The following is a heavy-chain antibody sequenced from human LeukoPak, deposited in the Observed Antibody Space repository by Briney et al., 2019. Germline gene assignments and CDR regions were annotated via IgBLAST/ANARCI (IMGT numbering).Heavy chain of an antibody. CDR2: ISYDGSNK. V-gene: IGHV3-30*18. Sequence: GGSLRLSCAASGFTFSSYGMRWVRRAPGKGLEWVAVISYDGSNKYYADSVKGRFTISRDNSKNTLYLQMNSLRAEDTAVYYCAKDQSIASMDVWGQGTTVTVSS. J-gene: IGHJ6*02. CDR1: GFTFSSYG. D-gene: IGHD6-6*01. CDR3: AKDQSIASMDV.